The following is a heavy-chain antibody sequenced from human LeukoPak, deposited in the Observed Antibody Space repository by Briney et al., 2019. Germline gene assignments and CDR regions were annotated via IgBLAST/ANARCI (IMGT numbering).Heavy chain of an antibody. Sequence: GGSLRLSCAASGFTFSRYWMSWVRQAPGKGLEWVANIKEDGSEKHYMDSVKGRFTISRDNAKNSLYLQMNSLRAADTAVYYCAREARSGYEGFWSDPWGQGTLVTVSS. D-gene: IGHD5-12*01. J-gene: IGHJ5*02. CDR1: GFTFSRYW. CDR2: IKEDGSEK. CDR3: AREARSGYEGFWSDP. V-gene: IGHV3-7*03.